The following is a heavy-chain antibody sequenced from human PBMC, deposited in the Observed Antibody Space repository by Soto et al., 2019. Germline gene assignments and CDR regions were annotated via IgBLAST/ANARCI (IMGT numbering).Heavy chain of an antibody. J-gene: IGHJ6*02. CDR2: ISYDGSNK. CDR1: GFTFSSYG. CDR3: AKESETKNYYSGMDV. D-gene: IGHD3-3*01. V-gene: IGHV3-30*18. Sequence: GGSLRLSCAASGFTFSSYGMHWVRQAPGKGLEWVAVISYDGSNKYYADSVKGRFTISRDNSKNTLYLQMNSLRAEDTAVYYCAKESETKNYYSGMDVWRQGTRVTVSS.